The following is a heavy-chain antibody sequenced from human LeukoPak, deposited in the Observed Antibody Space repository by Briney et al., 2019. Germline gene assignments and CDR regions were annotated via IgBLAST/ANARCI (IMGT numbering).Heavy chain of an antibody. J-gene: IGHJ6*03. V-gene: IGHV3-53*01. CDR2: IYSGGRT. Sequence: GGSLRLSCAASGFTISSNYMSWVRQAPGKGLEWVAVIYSGGRTNYADSVKGRFTISRDNAKNSLYLQMNSLRAEDTALYYCARVAAAGPVDYYYYYMDVWGKGTTVTVSS. CDR1: GFTISSNY. D-gene: IGHD6-13*01. CDR3: ARVAAAGPVDYYYYYMDV.